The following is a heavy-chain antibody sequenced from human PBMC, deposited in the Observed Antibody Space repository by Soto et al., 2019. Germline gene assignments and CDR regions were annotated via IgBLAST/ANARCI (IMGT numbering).Heavy chain of an antibody. D-gene: IGHD3-22*01. CDR3: ARGYYYDSSGYYYYFDY. Sequence: SVQVSCKASGGTFSSYAISWVRQAPGQGLEWMGGIIPIFGTANYAQKFQGRVTITADESTSTAYMELSSLRSEDTAVYYCARGYYYDSSGYYYYFDYWGQGTLVTVSS. V-gene: IGHV1-69*13. CDR1: GGTFSSYA. J-gene: IGHJ4*02. CDR2: IIPIFGTA.